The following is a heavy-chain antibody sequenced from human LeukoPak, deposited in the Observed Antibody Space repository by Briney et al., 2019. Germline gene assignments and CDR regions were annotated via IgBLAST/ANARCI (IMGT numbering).Heavy chain of an antibody. CDR2: ISAYNGNT. Sequence: ASVKVSCKASGYTFTSYGISWVRQAPGQGLEWMGWISAYNGNTNYAQKLQGRVTMTTDTSTSTAYMELRSLRSDDTAVYYCARDQGVVRGVILHDYWGQGTLVTVSS. V-gene: IGHV1-18*01. CDR1: GYTFTSYG. CDR3: ARDQGVVRGVILHDY. D-gene: IGHD3-10*01. J-gene: IGHJ4*02.